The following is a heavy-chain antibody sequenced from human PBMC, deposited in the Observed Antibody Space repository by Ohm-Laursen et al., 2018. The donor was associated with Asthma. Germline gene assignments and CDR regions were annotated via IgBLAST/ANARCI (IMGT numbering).Heavy chain of an antibody. V-gene: IGHV3-30*14. J-gene: IGHJ4*02. D-gene: IGHD5-18*01. CDR2: MSYDGNNK. CDR1: GFNFNSSA. CDR3: ATHDPGYSYGAGTFDY. Sequence: SLRLSCTASGFNFNSSAMHWVRQAPGKGLEWVAVMSYDGNNKYHADSVKGRFTISRDNSKNTLYLQMNSLRAEDTAVYYCATHDPGYSYGAGTFDYWGQGTLVTVSS.